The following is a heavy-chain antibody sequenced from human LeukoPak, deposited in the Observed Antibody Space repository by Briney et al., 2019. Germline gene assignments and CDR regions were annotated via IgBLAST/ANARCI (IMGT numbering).Heavy chain of an antibody. CDR2: IYSSGST. V-gene: IGHV4-59*01. CDR1: GGSISSYY. J-gene: IGHJ4*02. CDR3: ARDRGGDYDSSGFQYHFDY. Sequence: SETLSLTCTVSGGSISSYYWTWIRQPPGKGLEWIGYIYSSGSTNYSPSLKSRVTISIDTSKNQFSLRLSSVTAADTAVYFCARDRGGDYDSSGFQYHFDYWGQGALVTVSS. D-gene: IGHD3-22*01.